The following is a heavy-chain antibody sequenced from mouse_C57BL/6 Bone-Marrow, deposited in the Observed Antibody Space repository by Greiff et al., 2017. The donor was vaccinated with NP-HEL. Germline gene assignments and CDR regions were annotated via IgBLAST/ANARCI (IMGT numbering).Heavy chain of an antibody. CDR2: INPSTGGT. V-gene: IGHV1-42*01. J-gene: IGHJ2*01. CDR3: ARLLLSPKDFDY. D-gene: IGHD1-1*01. Sequence: VQLKESGPELVKPGASVKISCKASGYSFTGYYMNWVKQSPEKSLEWIGEINPSTGGTTYNQKFKAKATLTVDKSSSTAYMQLKSLTSEDSAVYYCARLLLSPKDFDYWGQGTTLTVSS. CDR1: GYSFTGYY.